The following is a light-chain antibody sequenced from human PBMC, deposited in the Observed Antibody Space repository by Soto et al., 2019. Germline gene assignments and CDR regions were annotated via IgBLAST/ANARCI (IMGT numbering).Light chain of an antibody. Sequence: EIVLTQSPATLSLSPGERATLSCRASQSVGSSLAWYQQKPGQAPRLLIYDASNRATGIPARFSGSGSGTDFTLTISILEPEDFAVSYCQRRRNRTSGITFGQGTRLEIK. CDR1: QSVGSS. CDR3: QRRRNRTSGIT. V-gene: IGKV3-11*01. CDR2: DAS. J-gene: IGKJ5*01.